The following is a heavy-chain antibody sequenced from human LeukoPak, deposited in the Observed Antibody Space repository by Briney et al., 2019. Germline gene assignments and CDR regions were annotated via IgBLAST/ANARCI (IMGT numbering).Heavy chain of an antibody. CDR1: GGSISSGSYY. Sequence: SQTLSLTFTVSGGSISSGSYYWSWIRQPAGKGLEWIGRIYTSGSTNYNPSLKSRVTISVDPSKNQFSLKLSSVTAADTAVYYCARAAPYYDFWSGYYTSYGSGSYYFDYWGQGTLVTVSS. V-gene: IGHV4-61*02. J-gene: IGHJ4*02. CDR2: IYTSGST. CDR3: ARAAPYYDFWSGYYTSYGSGSYYFDY. D-gene: IGHD3-3*01.